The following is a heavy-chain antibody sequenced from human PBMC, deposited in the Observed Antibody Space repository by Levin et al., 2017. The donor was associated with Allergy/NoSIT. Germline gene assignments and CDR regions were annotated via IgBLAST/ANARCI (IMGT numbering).Heavy chain of an antibody. J-gene: IGHJ4*02. CDR1: GYAFTSFA. D-gene: IGHD3-16*02. Sequence: ASVKVSCTASGYAFTSFALHWVRQAPGQRLEWMGWINAGNGDTKYSQKFQGRVTITRYTSASRAYMELSSLRSEDTAVYYCARGYNRGSHRPDYWGQGTMVTVSS. CDR2: INAGNGDT. V-gene: IGHV1-3*01. CDR3: ARGYNRGSHRPDY.